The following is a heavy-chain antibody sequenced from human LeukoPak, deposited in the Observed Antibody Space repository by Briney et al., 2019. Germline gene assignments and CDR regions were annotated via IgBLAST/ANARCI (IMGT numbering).Heavy chain of an antibody. D-gene: IGHD3-22*01. CDR1: GFTVSSNY. J-gene: IGHJ6*02. Sequence: GGSLRLSCAASGFTVSSNYMSWVRQAPGKGPEWVSVIYSGGSTYYADSVKGRFTISRDNSKNTLYLQMNSLRAEDTAVYYCARDVHYYDSSGYYDYYYGMDVWGQGTTVTVSS. V-gene: IGHV3-66*01. CDR3: ARDVHYYDSSGYYDYYYGMDV. CDR2: IYSGGST.